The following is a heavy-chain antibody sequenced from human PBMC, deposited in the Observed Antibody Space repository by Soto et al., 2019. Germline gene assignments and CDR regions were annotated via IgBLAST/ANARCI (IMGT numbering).Heavy chain of an antibody. CDR3: ARSSYCGGDCYTKSYYYYYGMEV. CDR1: GGSISSSSYY. D-gene: IGHD2-21*02. Sequence: PSETLSLTCTVSGGSISSSSYYWGWIRQPPGKGLEWIGSIYYSGSAYYNPSLKSRVTISVDTSKNQFSLKLSSVTAADTAVYYCARSSYCGGDCYTKSYYYYYGMEVWGQGTTVTVSS. V-gene: IGHV4-39*01. J-gene: IGHJ6*02. CDR2: IYYSGSA.